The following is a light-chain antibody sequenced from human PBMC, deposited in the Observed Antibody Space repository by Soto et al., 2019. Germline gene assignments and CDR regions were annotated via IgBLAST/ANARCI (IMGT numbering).Light chain of an antibody. CDR2: GAS. V-gene: IGKV3-20*01. CDR3: QQYGSSPT. J-gene: IGKJ3*01. CDR1: QSVSSSY. Sequence: EIVLTQSPGTLSLSPGERATLSCRASQSVSSSYLAWYQQKPGQAPRLLIYGASSRATGIPDRFSGSGSGTDFTLTISRLEPDVFAVYYCQQYGSSPTFGPGTKVDIK.